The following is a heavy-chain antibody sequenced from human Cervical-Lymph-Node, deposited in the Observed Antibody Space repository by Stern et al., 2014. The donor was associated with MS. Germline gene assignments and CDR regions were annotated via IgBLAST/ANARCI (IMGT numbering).Heavy chain of an antibody. CDR2: INPGGGST. V-gene: IGHV1-46*01. D-gene: IGHD6-19*01. CDR1: GYTFTSNK. J-gene: IGHJ4*02. CDR3: ARDNGGWSFDS. Sequence: VQLVESGAEVKKPGASVKVSCKAFGYTFTSNKMNWVRQAPGQGLEWMGIINPGGGSTIYAQKLQGRVTMTSDTSTSTVYMELTSLRSEDTAVYSCARDNGGWSFDSWGQGTLVIVSS.